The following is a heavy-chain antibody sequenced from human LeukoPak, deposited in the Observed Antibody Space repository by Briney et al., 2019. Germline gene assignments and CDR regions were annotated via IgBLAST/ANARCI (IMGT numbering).Heavy chain of an antibody. Sequence: ASVKVSCKASGYTFTNFGISWVRQAPGQGLEWMGWISAYNGNTNYAQKLQGRVTMTADTSATSAYMELRSLRSDDTAVYWCARGGHNYGMDVWGQGTTVTVSS. V-gene: IGHV1-18*01. J-gene: IGHJ6*02. CDR1: GYTFTNFG. CDR3: ARGGHNYGMDV. CDR2: ISAYNGNT.